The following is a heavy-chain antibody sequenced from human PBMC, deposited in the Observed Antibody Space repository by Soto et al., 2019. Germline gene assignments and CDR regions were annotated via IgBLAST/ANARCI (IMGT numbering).Heavy chain of an antibody. J-gene: IGHJ6*02. CDR3: ARGGAMSAALSFGMDV. Sequence: PGGSLRLSCAASGFTFSSYAMSWVRQAPGKGLEWVSAISGSGGSTYYADSVKGRFTISRDNSKNTIYLQMNSLRGEDSGVYFCARGGAMSAALSFGMDVWGQGTTVTVSS. CDR2: ISGSGGST. CDR1: GFTFSSYA. D-gene: IGHD3-16*01. V-gene: IGHV3-23*01.